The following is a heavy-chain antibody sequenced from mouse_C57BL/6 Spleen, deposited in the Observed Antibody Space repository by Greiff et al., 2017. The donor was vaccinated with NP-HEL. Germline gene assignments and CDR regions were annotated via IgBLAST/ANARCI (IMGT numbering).Heavy chain of an antibody. J-gene: IGHJ2*01. D-gene: IGHD1-1*01. CDR3: ASSPFTTVVATDYFDY. CDR1: GYSFTSYY. V-gene: IGHV1-66*01. Sequence: QVQLKESGPELVKPGASVKISCKASGYSFTSYYIHWVKQRPGQGLEWIGWIYPGSGNTKYNEKFKGKATLTADTSSSTAYMQLSSLTSEDSAVYYCASSPFTTVVATDYFDYWGQGTTLTVSS. CDR2: IYPGSGNT.